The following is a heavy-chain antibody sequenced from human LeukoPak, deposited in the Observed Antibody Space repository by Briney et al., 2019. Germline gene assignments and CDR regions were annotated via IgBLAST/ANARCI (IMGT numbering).Heavy chain of an antibody. V-gene: IGHV1-46*01. J-gene: IGHJ6*02. CDR1: GYTLTSYY. Sequence: ASVKVSCKASGYTLTSYYMHWVRQAPGQGLEWMGIINPSDGSTNYAQKFQGRVTMTRDTSTSTVYMELSSLGSEDTAMYYCARAGPYCSGGSCYSRDPYYYYYGMDVWGQGTTVTVSS. CDR2: INPSDGST. D-gene: IGHD2-15*01. CDR3: ARAGPYCSGGSCYSRDPYYYYYGMDV.